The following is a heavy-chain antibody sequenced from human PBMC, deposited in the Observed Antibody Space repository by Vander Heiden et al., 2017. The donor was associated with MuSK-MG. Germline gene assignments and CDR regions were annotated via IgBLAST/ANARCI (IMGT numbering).Heavy chain of an antibody. CDR2: MNPNSGNT. Sequence: QVQLVQSGAEVKKPGASVKVSCKASGYTFTSYDINWVRQATGQGLEWMGWMNPNSGNTGYAQKFQGRVTMTRNTSISTAYMELRSLRSDDTAVYYCARGRGVRYCDWFSGWFDPWGQGTLVTVSS. CDR1: GYTFTSYD. J-gene: IGHJ5*02. D-gene: IGHD3-9*01. V-gene: IGHV1-8*01. CDR3: ARGRGVRYCDWFSGWFDP.